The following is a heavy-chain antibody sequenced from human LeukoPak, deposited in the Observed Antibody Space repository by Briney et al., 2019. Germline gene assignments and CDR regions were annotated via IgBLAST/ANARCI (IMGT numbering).Heavy chain of an antibody. CDR2: ISSSSSYI. D-gene: IGHD6-13*01. CDR1: GFTFSSYS. J-gene: IGHJ1*01. V-gene: IGHV3-21*01. CDR3: ARALRSSSWYPFQH. Sequence: GGSLRLSCAASGFTFSSYSMNWVRQAPGKGLEWVSSISSSSSYIYYADSVKGRFTISRDNAKNSLYLQMNSLRAEDTAVYYCARALRSSSWYPFQHWGQGTLVTVSS.